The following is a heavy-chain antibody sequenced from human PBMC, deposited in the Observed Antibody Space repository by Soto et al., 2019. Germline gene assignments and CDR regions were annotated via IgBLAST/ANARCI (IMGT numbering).Heavy chain of an antibody. CDR3: ARDFAYFDS. CDR2: VYHTGRT. V-gene: IGHV4-61*01. Sequence: PSETLSLTCTVSGGSFKSGSYSWSRIRQPPGKGLEWIGYVYHTGRTSYNPSLKSRVSISMDTSKNQFSLDLDSVTAADTAVYFCARDFAYFDSWGQGTLVTVSS. D-gene: IGHD3-3*01. CDR1: GGSFKSGSYS. J-gene: IGHJ4*02.